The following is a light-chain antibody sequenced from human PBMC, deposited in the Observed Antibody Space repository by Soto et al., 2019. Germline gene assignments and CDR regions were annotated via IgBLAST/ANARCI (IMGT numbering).Light chain of an antibody. V-gene: IGKV1-5*01. J-gene: IGKJ1*01. CDR2: DAS. CDR3: QQYNSYPS. CDR1: QSISSW. Sequence: DIQMTQSPSTLSASVEDRVTITCRASQSISSWLAWYQQKPGKAPKLLIYDASSLESGVPSRFSGSGSGTEFTLTISSLQSDDFATYYCQQYNSYPSFGQGTKVEIK.